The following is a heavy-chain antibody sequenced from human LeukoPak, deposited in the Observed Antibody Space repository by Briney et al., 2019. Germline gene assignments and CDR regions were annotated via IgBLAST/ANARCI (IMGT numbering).Heavy chain of an antibody. V-gene: IGHV3-53*01. J-gene: IGHJ3*02. D-gene: IGHD1-14*01. Sequence: QSGGSLRLSCAASGFTVSSNYMSWVRQAPGKGLEWVSVIYSGGSAYYADSVKGRFTISRDNSKNTLYLQMNSLRAEDTAVYYCARLTGQRFAFDIWGQGTMVTVSS. CDR2: IYSGGSA. CDR3: ARLTGQRFAFDI. CDR1: GFTVSSNY.